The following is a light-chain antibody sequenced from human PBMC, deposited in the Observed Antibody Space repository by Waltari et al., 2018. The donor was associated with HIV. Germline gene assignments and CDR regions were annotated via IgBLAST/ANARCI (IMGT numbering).Light chain of an antibody. CDR2: GVS. CDR3: QQYGRPART. Sequence: EIVLTQSPGTLSLSPGERATLFCRASQSLGGNYLGWHQQKPGQAPRLLIYGVSNRATGIPDFTLTISRLDPEDFAVYYCQQYGRPARTFGQGTRLEIK. CDR1: QSLGGNY. J-gene: IGKJ5*01. V-gene: IGKV3-20*01.